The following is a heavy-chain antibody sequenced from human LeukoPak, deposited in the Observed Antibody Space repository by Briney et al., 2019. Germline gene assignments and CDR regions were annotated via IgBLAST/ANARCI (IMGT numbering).Heavy chain of an antibody. CDR3: ARRGDY. V-gene: IGHV3-21*01. CDR2: ISRNSIYI. Sequence: GGSLRLSCAASGFTFSSYSMNWVRQAPGKGLEWVSSISRNSIYIYYADSVKGRFTISRDNAKNLLYLQMNSPRAEDTAVYYCARRGDYWGQGTLVTVSS. CDR1: GFTFSSYS. J-gene: IGHJ4*02. D-gene: IGHD3-10*01.